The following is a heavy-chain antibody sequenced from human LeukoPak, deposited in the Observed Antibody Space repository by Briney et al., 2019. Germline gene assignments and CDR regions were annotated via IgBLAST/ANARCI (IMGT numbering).Heavy chain of an antibody. CDR1: GFTFSSYA. V-gene: IGHV3-23*01. J-gene: IGHJ6*02. CDR2: ISGSGGST. D-gene: IGHD3-10*01. Sequence: GGSLRLSCAASGFTFSSYAMSWVRQAPGRGLEWVSAISGSGGSTYYADSVKGRFTISRDNSKNTLYLQMNSLRAEDTAVYYCAREKRVTMVRGVLTLNYYGMDVWGQGTTVTVSS. CDR3: AREKRVTMVRGVLTLNYYGMDV.